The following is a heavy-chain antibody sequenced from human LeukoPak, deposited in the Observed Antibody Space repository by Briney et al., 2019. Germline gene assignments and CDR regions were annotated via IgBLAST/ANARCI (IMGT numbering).Heavy chain of an antibody. J-gene: IGHJ6*03. D-gene: IGHD3-3*01. CDR3: VRLAGHFLMDSYYYMDV. Sequence: SETLSLTCSVSGGSISTNNYYWGWIRQPPGKRLEWIGSIDYSLNTYYNPSLKSRVTISVDTSKNHFSLRLSSVTAADTAVFYCVRLAGHFLMDSYYYMDVWGKGTTVTVSS. V-gene: IGHV4-39*01. CDR1: GGSISTNNYY. CDR2: IDYSLNT.